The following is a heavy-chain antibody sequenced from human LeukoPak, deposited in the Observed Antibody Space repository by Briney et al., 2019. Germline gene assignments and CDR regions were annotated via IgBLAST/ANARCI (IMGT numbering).Heavy chain of an antibody. CDR1: GGTFTSYA. J-gene: IGHJ6*04. CDR2: IIPISGTA. Sequence: GASVKVSCKASGGTFTSYAISWVRQAPGQGLEWMGGIIPISGTADYAQKFQGRVTITADESTSTAYMELSSLRSEDTAVYYCATRSLGYCSGGSCLLLGVYYGMDVWGKGTTVTVSS. V-gene: IGHV1-69*01. CDR3: ATRSLGYCSGGSCLLLGVYYGMDV. D-gene: IGHD2-15*01.